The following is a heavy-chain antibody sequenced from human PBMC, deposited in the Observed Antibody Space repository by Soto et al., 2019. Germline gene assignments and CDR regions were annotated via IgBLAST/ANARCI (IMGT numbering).Heavy chain of an antibody. CDR3: AREPLT. J-gene: IGHJ4*02. V-gene: IGHV4-31*03. CDR1: GGSISSGGYY. Sequence: QVQLQESGPGLVKPSQTLSLTCTVSGGSISSGGYYWSWIRQHPGKGLEWIGYIYYSGSTYYNPSPXRXXTVAVDSSKNQFSLKLSSVTAAATAVYYCAREPLTWGQGTLVTVSS. CDR2: IYYSGST.